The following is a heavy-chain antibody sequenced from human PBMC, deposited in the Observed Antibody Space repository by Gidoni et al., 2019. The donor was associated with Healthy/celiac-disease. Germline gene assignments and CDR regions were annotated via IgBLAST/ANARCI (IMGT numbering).Heavy chain of an antibody. J-gene: IGHJ4*02. CDR2: ISSNGGST. Sequence: EVQLVESWGGWVQPGGSLSLSCSASGFTFSRYAMHWVRQAPGKGLEYVSAISSNGGSTYYADSVKGRFTISRDNSKNTLYLQMSCLIAEDTAVYYCVAATFDYWGQGTLVTVSS. CDR1: GFTFSRYA. CDR3: VAATFDY. V-gene: IGHV3-64D*08. D-gene: IGHD6-25*01.